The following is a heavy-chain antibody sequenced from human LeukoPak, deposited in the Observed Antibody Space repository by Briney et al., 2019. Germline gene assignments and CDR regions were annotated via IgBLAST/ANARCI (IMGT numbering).Heavy chain of an antibody. D-gene: IGHD3-3*01. CDR2: IKQDGSEK. Sequence: GGSLRLSCAASGFTFSSYWMSWVRQAPGKGLEWVANIKQDGSEKYYVDSVKGRFTIFRDNAKNSLYLQMNSLRAEDTAVYYCARAEEYYDFWSGYYRGFKRTQNFDYWGQGTLVTVSS. V-gene: IGHV3-7*03. CDR3: ARAEEYYDFWSGYYRGFKRTQNFDY. CDR1: GFTFSSYW. J-gene: IGHJ4*02.